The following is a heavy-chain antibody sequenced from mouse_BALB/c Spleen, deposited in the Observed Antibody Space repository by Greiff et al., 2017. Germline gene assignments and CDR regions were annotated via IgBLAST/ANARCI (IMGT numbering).Heavy chain of an antibody. D-gene: IGHD2-3*01. Sequence: DVMLVESGGGLVKPGGSLKLSCAASGFTFSDYYMYWVRQTPEKRLEWVASISSGGSTYYPDSVKGRFTISRDNARNILYLQMSSLRSEDTAMYYCARRDDGYYGDFDYWGQGTTVTVSS. V-gene: IGHV5-6-5*01. CDR3: ARRDDGYYGDFDY. CDR2: ISSGGST. CDR1: GFTFSDYY. J-gene: IGHJ2*01.